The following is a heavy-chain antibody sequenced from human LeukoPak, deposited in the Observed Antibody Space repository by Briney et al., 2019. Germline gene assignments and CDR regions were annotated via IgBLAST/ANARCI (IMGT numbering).Heavy chain of an antibody. CDR1: GFTFSTYG. CDR2: ISYDGSNE. Sequence: GGSLRLSCAASGFTFSTYGMHWVRQAPGKGLEWVAVISYDGSNEYYADSVKGRFTISRDNAKNSLYLQMNSLRAEDTALYYCAKATLPSSGYYSTLDYWGQGTLVTVSS. V-gene: IGHV3-30*18. CDR3: AKATLPSSGYYSTLDY. J-gene: IGHJ4*02. D-gene: IGHD3-22*01.